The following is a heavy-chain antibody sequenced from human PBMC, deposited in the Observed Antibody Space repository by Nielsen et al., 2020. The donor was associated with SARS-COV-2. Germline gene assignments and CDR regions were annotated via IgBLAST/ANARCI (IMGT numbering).Heavy chain of an antibody. CDR1: GFTFSSYA. V-gene: IGHV3-30-3*01. D-gene: IGHD5-24*01. Sequence: GGSLRLSCAASGFTFSSYAMHWVRQAPGKGLEWVAVISYDGSNKYYADSVKGRFTISRDNSKNTLYLQMNSLRAEDTAVYYCARDGALRWLQLGYFDYWGQGTLVTVSS. J-gene: IGHJ4*02. CDR2: ISYDGSNK. CDR3: ARDGALRWLQLGYFDY.